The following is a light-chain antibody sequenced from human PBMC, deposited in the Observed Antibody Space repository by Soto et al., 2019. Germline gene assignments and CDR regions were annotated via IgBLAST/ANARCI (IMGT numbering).Light chain of an antibody. J-gene: IGKJ1*01. CDR2: KVS. V-gene: IGKV2-30*01. CDR1: QSLVYSDETTH. Sequence: DVVMTQSPLSLPVTLGQPASISCRSSQSLVYSDETTHLNWFQQRPGQSPRRLIYKVSNRDSGVPDRFSGSGSGTDFTLKISRVEAEDVGVYYCMQGTHWPPAFGQGTKVDIK. CDR3: MQGTHWPPA.